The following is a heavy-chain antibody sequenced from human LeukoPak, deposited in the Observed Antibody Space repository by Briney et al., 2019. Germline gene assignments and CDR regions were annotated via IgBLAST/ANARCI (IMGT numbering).Heavy chain of an antibody. J-gene: IGHJ4*02. CDR2: IYYSGST. CDR3: ARGRLQVGY. D-gene: IGHD4-11*01. Sequence: SETLSLTCTVSGGSISSSYYYWGWIRQPPGKGLEWIGSIYYSGSTNYNPSLKSRVTISVDTSKNQFSLKLSSVTAAGTAVYYCARGRLQVGYWGQGTLVTVSS. V-gene: IGHV4-39*07. CDR1: GGSISSSYYY.